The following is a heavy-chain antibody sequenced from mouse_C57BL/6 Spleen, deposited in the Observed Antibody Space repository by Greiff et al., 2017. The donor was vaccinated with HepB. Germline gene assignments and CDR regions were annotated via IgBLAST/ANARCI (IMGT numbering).Heavy chain of an antibody. J-gene: IGHJ1*03. Sequence: VQLQQSGAELVKPGASVKMSCKASGYTFTSYWITWVKQRPGQGLEWIGDIYPGSGSTNYNEKFKSKATLTVDTSSSTAYMQLSSLTSEDSAVYYCARRYGSPDWYFDVWGTGTTVTVSS. CDR1: GYTFTSYW. CDR3: ARRYGSPDWYFDV. CDR2: IYPGSGST. V-gene: IGHV1-55*01. D-gene: IGHD1-1*01.